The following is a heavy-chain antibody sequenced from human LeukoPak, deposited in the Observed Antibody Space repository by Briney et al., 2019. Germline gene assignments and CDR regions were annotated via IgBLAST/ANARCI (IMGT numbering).Heavy chain of an antibody. CDR1: GYTFTSYD. D-gene: IGHD2-2*01. V-gene: IGHV1-8*01. Sequence: GASVKVSCKASGYTFTSYDINWVRQATGQGLEWMGWMNPNSGNTGYAQKFQGRVTMTRNTSISTAYMELNSLRSEDTAVYYCARGGYCSSTSCSFHNWFDPWGQGTLVAVSS. CDR3: ARGGYCSSTSCSFHNWFDP. CDR2: MNPNSGNT. J-gene: IGHJ5*02.